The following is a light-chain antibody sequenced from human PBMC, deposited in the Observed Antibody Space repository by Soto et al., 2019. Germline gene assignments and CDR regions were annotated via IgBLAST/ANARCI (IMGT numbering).Light chain of an antibody. CDR1: LSVSRN. CDR3: QQTESYPST. Sequence: EIVMTQSPATLSVSPGERATLSCRASLSVSRNLAWYQQKPGQAPRLLIFDASTRATGIPARFSGSGSGTEFTLTISSLQPEDFATYYCQQTESYPSTFGGGTKVDIK. J-gene: IGKJ4*01. V-gene: IGKV3-15*01. CDR2: DAS.